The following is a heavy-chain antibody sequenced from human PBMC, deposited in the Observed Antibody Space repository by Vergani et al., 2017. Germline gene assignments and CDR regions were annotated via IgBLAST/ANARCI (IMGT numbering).Heavy chain of an antibody. D-gene: IGHD6-6*01. V-gene: IGHV3-21*01. J-gene: IGHJ6*03. CDR2: ISSSSSYI. CDR3: ARERRYSSSLGAYYMDV. Sequence: VQLVESGGGVVQPGRSLRLSCAASGFTFSSYAMHWVRQAPGKGLEWVSSISSSSSYIYYADSVKGRFTISRDNAKNSLYLQMNSLRAEDTAVYYCARERRYSSSLGAYYMDVWGKGTTVTVSS. CDR1: GFTFSSYA.